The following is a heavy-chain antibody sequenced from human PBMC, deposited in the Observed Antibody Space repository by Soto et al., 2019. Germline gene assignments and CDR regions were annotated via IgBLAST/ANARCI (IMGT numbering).Heavy chain of an antibody. V-gene: IGHV5-10-1*01. Sequence: EVQLVQSGAEVKKPGESLRISCKGSGYSFTSYWISWVRQMPGKGLEWMGRIAPSDSYTSYSPSFQGRVSISADKSISTAYLQWSSLKASDTAMYYCATLSGYGAQSGNWGQGTLVTVSS. CDR2: IAPSDSYT. J-gene: IGHJ4*02. CDR1: GYSFTSYW. D-gene: IGHD4-17*01. CDR3: ATLSGYGAQSGN.